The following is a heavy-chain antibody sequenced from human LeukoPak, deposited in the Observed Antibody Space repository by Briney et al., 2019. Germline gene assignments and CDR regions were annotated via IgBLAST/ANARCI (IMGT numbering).Heavy chain of an antibody. D-gene: IGHD6-19*01. CDR1: GGSINSYY. J-gene: IGHJ4*02. CDR3: ASAPRFSGWKNFFDY. Sequence: SETLSLTCSVSGGSINSYYWSWIRQPPGKGLEWIGYIHYTGSTSYSPSLKSRVTISVDTSKNHFSLKPTSVSAADTAVYYCASAPRFSGWKNFFDYWGQGTLVTVSS. CDR2: IHYTGST. V-gene: IGHV4-59*01.